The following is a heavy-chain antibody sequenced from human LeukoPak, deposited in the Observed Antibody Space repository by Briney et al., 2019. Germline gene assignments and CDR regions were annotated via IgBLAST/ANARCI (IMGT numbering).Heavy chain of an antibody. D-gene: IGHD6-6*01. J-gene: IGHJ4*02. CDR1: GFTFNDAW. CDR2: ISSGSDHI. V-gene: IGHV3-21*01. Sequence: GGSLRLSCAASGFTFNDAWMNWVRQAPGKGLEWVSSISSGSDHIYYADSVRGRFTISRVNAKNSLYLQMDSLRAEDTAVFFCARNDYSTSSGYDSWGQGTLVTVSS. CDR3: ARNDYSTSSGYDS.